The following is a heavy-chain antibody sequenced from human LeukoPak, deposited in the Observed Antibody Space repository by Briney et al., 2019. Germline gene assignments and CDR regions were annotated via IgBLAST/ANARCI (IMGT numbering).Heavy chain of an antibody. CDR2: ISSSGSTI. D-gene: IGHD2-2*01. V-gene: IGHV3-11*04. Sequence: KPGGSLRLSCAASGLTFSDYYMSWIRQAPGKGLEWVSYISSSGSTIYYADSVKGRFTISRDNAKNSLYLQMNSLRAEDTAVYYCARDSDVVPAYYFDYWGQGTLVTVSS. CDR3: ARDSDVVPAYYFDY. CDR1: GLTFSDYY. J-gene: IGHJ4*02.